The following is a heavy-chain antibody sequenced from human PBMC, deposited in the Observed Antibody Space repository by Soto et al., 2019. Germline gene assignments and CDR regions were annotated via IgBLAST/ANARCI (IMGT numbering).Heavy chain of an antibody. CDR1: GFTFDDYG. CDR3: ARDLTSMVRGQNYGMDV. CDR2: ISYDGSNK. J-gene: IGHJ6*02. D-gene: IGHD3-10*01. Sequence: GGSLSLSCAASGFTFDDYGMSWVRQAPGKGLEWLLVISYDGSNKYYADSVKGRFTFSRDNSKNSLYLQMNSLRAEDTVVYYCARDLTSMVRGQNYGMDVWGQGTTVTVSS. V-gene: IGHV3-30*03.